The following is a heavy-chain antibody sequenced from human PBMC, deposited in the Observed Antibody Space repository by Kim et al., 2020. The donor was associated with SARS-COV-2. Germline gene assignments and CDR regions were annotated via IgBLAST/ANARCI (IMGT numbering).Heavy chain of an antibody. D-gene: IGHD5-18*01. CDR3: ARDVRQLWLREGYFDY. Sequence: SVKGRLPITRDNAKNSLYLQMNRLRAEDTAVYYCARDVRQLWLREGYFDYWGQGTLVTVSS. J-gene: IGHJ4*02. V-gene: IGHV3-11*05.